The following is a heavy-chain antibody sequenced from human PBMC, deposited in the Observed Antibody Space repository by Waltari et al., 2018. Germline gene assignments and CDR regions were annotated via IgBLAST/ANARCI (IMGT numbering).Heavy chain of an antibody. CDR1: GFPFSSYW. J-gene: IGHJ4*02. CDR3: ARDWGQFDY. Sequence: EVQLVESGGGLVQPGGSLRLSCAASGFPFSSYWMSWVRQAPGKGLEWVANIKQDGSEKYYVDSVKGRFTISRDNAKNSLYLQMNSLRAEDTAVYYCARDWGQFDYWGQGTLVTVSS. V-gene: IGHV3-7*01. D-gene: IGHD7-27*01. CDR2: IKQDGSEK.